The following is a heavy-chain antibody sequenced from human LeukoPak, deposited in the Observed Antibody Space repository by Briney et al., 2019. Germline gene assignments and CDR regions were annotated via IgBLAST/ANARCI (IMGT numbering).Heavy chain of an antibody. J-gene: IGHJ4*02. Sequence: SETLSLTCTVSGGSISSSGYAWGWIRQPPGKGLEWIANIYYSGSTYYNPSLTSRVTISVDTSKNQSSLKLSSLTAADTAVYYCARQPSRIAARRPPDWGQGTLVTVSS. D-gene: IGHD6-6*01. CDR2: IYYSGST. CDR1: GGSISSSGYA. CDR3: ARQPSRIAARRPPD. V-gene: IGHV4-39*01.